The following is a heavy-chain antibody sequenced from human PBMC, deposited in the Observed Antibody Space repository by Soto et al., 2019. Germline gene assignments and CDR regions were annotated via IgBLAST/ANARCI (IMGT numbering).Heavy chain of an antibody. Sequence: GESLRLSCAASGFTFINHWMHWVRQAPGKGLLWVARISYDGSIRDYADSVKDRFIVSRDNAKNTLDLQMNGLRVDDTAVYYCVRNNWGPDYWGQGT. J-gene: IGHJ4*02. D-gene: IGHD7-27*01. CDR2: ISYDGSIR. CDR1: GFTFINHW. V-gene: IGHV3-74*01. CDR3: VRNNWGPDY.